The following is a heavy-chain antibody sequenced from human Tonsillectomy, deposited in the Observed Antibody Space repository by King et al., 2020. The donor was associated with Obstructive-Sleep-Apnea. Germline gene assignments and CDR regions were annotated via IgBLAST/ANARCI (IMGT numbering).Heavy chain of an antibody. Sequence: QLQESGPGLVEPSETLSLICSVSGDFISNYYWSWVRQTPGKGLEWIGYIHDTGSTLYSPSLKSRITISLDTSTKEFSPRLTSVTAADTAKYYCVRPKGASFGDGGQRVLVTASS. V-gene: IGHV4-59*08. CDR1: GDFISNYY. D-gene: IGHD4-17*01. CDR2: IHDTGST. CDR3: VRPKGASFGD. J-gene: IGHJ1*01.